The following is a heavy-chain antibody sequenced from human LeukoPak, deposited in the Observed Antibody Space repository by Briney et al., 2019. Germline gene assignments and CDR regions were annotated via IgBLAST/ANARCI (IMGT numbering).Heavy chain of an antibody. CDR3: ARDGRDYDSSGYYNDY. D-gene: IGHD3-22*01. J-gene: IGHJ4*02. CDR1: GGSFSGYY. CDR2: INHSGST. V-gene: IGHV4-34*01. Sequence: PSETLSLTCAVYGGSFSGYYWSWIRQPPGKGLEWIGEINHSGSTNHNPSLKSRVTISVDTSKNQFSLKLSSVTAADTAVYYCARDGRDYDSSGYYNDYWGQGTLVTVSS.